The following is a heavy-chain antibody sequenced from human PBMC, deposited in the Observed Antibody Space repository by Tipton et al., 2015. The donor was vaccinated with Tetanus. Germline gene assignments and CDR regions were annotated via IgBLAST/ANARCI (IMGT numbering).Heavy chain of an antibody. CDR1: GGSISSYH. J-gene: IGHJ6*02. V-gene: IGHV4-4*07. Sequence: LRLSCTVSGGSISSYHWSWIRQPAGKGLEWIGRIYTSGSTNYNPSLKSRVTISVDNSKNQFSLNLSSVTAADTAVYYCARVSRYYYDSSIGMDVWGQGTTVTVSS. D-gene: IGHD3-22*01. CDR2: IYTSGST. CDR3: ARVSRYYYDSSIGMDV.